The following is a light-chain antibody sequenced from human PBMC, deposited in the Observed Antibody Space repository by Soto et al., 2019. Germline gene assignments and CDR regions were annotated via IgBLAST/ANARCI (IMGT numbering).Light chain of an antibody. J-gene: IGKJ4*01. V-gene: IGKV3-20*01. CDR3: QQYVSSPLT. CDR2: DTS. Sequence: EIVLTQSPGTLSLSPGERATLSCSASQSVSSSSLAWYQQKPGQAPRLLIYDTSSRATGIPDRFSGSGSGTDFTLTISRLEPEDFAVYYCQQYVSSPLTFGGGTKVDIK. CDR1: QSVSSSS.